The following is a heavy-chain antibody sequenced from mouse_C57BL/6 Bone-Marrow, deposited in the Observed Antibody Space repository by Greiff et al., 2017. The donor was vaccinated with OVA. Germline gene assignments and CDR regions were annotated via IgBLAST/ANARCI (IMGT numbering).Heavy chain of an antibody. CDR1: GFTFSDYG. Sequence: EVKLVESGGGLVKPGGSLKLSCAASGFTFSDYGMHWVRQAPEKGLEWVAYISSGSSTIYYAETVKGRFTISRDNAKNTLFLQMTSLRSEDTAMYYCARSSITTVWYFDVWGTGTTVTVSS. CDR2: ISSGSSTI. CDR3: ARSSITTVWYFDV. D-gene: IGHD1-1*01. V-gene: IGHV5-17*01. J-gene: IGHJ1*03.